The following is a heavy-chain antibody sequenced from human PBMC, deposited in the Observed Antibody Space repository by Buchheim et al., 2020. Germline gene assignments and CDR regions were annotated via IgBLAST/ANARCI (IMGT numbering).Heavy chain of an antibody. D-gene: IGHD3-22*01. J-gene: IGHJ6*02. Sequence: QVQLVESGGGVVQPGRSLRLSCAASGFTFSSYGMHWVRQAPGKGLEWVAVISYDGSNKYYADSVKGRFTISRDNSKNTLYLQMNSLRAEDTAVYYCAKDGGGYPPAYGMDVWGQGTT. CDR2: ISYDGSNK. V-gene: IGHV3-30*18. CDR1: GFTFSSYG. CDR3: AKDGGGYPPAYGMDV.